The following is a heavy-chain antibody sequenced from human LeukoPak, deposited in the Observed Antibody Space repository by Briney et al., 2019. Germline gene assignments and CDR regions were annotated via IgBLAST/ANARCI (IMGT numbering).Heavy chain of an antibody. CDR3: ARRPYSSSSYYFDY. Sequence: PSETLSLTCAVSGYSISSGYYWGWIRQPPGKGLEWIGSIYHSGSTYYNPSLKSRVTISVDTSKNQFSLKLSSVTAADTAVYYCARRPYSSSSYYFDYWGQGTLSPSPQ. D-gene: IGHD6-6*01. CDR2: IYHSGST. CDR1: GYSISSGYY. V-gene: IGHV4-38-2*01. J-gene: IGHJ4*02.